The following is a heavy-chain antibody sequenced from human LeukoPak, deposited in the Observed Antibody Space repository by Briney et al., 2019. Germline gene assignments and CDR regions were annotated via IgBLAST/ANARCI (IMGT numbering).Heavy chain of an antibody. D-gene: IGHD3-3*01. CDR3: ARTRITIFGVVKFLGGGFDP. V-gene: IGHV4-59*01. J-gene: IGHJ5*02. Sequence: SETLSLTCTVSGGSISSYYWTWIRQPPGKGLEWVGCIYYTGSTNYNPSLKSRVTISVDTSKNQFSLRLSSVTAADTAVYYCARTRITIFGVVKFLGGGFDPWGQGTLVTVSS. CDR2: IYYTGST. CDR1: GGSISSYY.